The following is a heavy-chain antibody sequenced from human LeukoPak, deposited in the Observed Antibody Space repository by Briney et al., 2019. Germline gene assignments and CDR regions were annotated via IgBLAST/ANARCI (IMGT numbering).Heavy chain of an antibody. CDR3: AREGFAAASDI. CDR1: EFTFSSYG. J-gene: IGHJ3*02. D-gene: IGHD2-15*01. V-gene: IGHV3-7*01. Sequence: GGSLRLSCVASEFTFSSYGMRWVRQAPGKGLEWVANIKQDGREKNYVDSVKGRFSISRDNAKNSLYLQMNSLRAEDTAVYYCAREGFAAASDIWGQGTMVTVSS. CDR2: IKQDGREK.